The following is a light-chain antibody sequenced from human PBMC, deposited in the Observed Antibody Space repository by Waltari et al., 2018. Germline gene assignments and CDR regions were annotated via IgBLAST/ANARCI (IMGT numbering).Light chain of an antibody. V-gene: IGKV4-1*01. J-gene: IGKJ4*01. CDR2: WSS. CDR1: QSVLSSSDNKNY. Sequence: DIVMTQSPDSLAVSLGERATINCKSSQSVLSSSDNKNYLAWYQQKPGQPPKLFIYWSSTREAGVPDRFSGSGSGTDFALTISSRQAEDVAVYYCQHYYTSPPTFGGGTKVEIK. CDR3: QHYYTSPPT.